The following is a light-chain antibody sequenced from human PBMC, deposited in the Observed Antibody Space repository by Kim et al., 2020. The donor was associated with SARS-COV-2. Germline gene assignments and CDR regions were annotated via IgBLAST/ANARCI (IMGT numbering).Light chain of an antibody. CDR2: GAS. CDR3: QQYGSSPT. Sequence: EIVLTQSPGTLSLSPGERATLSCRASQSFSNRYLAWYQHKPGQAPRLLIYGASKRATGIPDRFSGSGSGIDFTLTISRLEPEDFTMYYCQQYGSSPTFGQGTKVDIK. V-gene: IGKV3-20*01. CDR1: QSFSNRY. J-gene: IGKJ1*01.